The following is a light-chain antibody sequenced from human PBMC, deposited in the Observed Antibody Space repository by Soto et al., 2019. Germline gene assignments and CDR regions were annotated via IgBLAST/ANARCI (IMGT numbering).Light chain of an antibody. CDR2: DTS. CDR1: QSVGST. V-gene: IGKV3-11*01. J-gene: IGKJ4*01. CDR3: QQSSDWPLT. Sequence: EIVLTQSPATLSLSPGGTATLSCRASQSVGSTLAWYQQLPGQAPRLLIYDTSNRATGIPARFSGSGSGTDFTLTISSLEPEDFAVYYCQQSSDWPLTFGGGTKVDIK.